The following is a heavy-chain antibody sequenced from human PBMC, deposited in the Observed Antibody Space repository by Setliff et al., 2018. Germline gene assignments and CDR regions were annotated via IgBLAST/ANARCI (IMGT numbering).Heavy chain of an antibody. CDR1: GYSFTSYW. J-gene: IGHJ6*02. Sequence: GESLMISCKGSGYSFTSYWIAWVRQMPGKGLEWMGIIYPGDSDTRYSPSFQGQVTISADRSTRTAYLQWSSLKASDTAFYYCARSDYGDYFAWDSYGMDVWGQGTTVTVSS. V-gene: IGHV5-51*01. CDR3: ARSDYGDYFAWDSYGMDV. D-gene: IGHD4-17*01. CDR2: IYPGDSDT.